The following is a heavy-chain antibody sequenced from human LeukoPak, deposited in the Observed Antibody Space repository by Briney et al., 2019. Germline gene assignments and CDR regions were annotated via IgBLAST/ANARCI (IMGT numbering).Heavy chain of an antibody. J-gene: IGHJ6*02. CDR2: INPSGGST. CDR1: GYTFTSYY. Sequence: GASVKASCKASGYTFTSYYMHWVRQAPGQGLEWMGIINPSGGSTSYAQKFQGRVTMTRDTSTSTVYMELSSLRSEDTAVYYCARVSGYCSGGSCYGLPSHGMDVWGQGTTVTVSS. V-gene: IGHV1-46*01. D-gene: IGHD2-15*01. CDR3: ARVSGYCSGGSCYGLPSHGMDV.